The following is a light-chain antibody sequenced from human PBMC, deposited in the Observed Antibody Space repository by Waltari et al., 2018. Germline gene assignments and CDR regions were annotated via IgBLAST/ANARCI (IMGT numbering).Light chain of an antibody. J-gene: IGKJ4*01. CDR1: QSVKNN. Sequence: DIQMTQSPSTLSASVGDRITITCRTSQSVKNNLAWYPQKQGKAPKVLIHKASRLEGGVPSSVSGSGDGTEFTLTISSLQPDDFATYYCQEYDSLPGTFGGGTRVEIK. V-gene: IGKV1-5*03. CDR3: QEYDSLPGT. CDR2: KAS.